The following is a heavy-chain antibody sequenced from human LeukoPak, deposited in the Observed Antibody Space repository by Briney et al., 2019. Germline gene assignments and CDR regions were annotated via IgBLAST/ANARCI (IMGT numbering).Heavy chain of an antibody. CDR3: ARDQVNYYDSFDY. CDR1: GFTFSSYW. J-gene: IGHJ4*02. D-gene: IGHD3-22*01. Sequence: GGSLRLSCAASGFTFSSYWMNWARQAPGKGLEWVASINHNGNVNYYVDSVKGRFTISRDNAKNSLYLQMSNLRAEDTAVYYCARDQVNYYDSFDYWGQGTLVTVSS. CDR2: INHNGNVN. V-gene: IGHV3-7*01.